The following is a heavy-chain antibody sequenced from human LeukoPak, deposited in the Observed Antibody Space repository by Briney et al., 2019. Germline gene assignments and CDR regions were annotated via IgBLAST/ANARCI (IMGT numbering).Heavy chain of an antibody. CDR1: GGSISSYY. CDR3: ARLGSSWPY. CDR2: IYTSGST. Sequence: SETLSLTCTVSGGSISSYYWSWIRQPPGKGLEGIGYIYTSGSTNYNPSLKSRVTISVDTSKNQFSLKLSSVTAADTDVYYCARLGSSWPYWGQGTLVTVSS. D-gene: IGHD6-13*01. V-gene: IGHV4-4*09. J-gene: IGHJ4*02.